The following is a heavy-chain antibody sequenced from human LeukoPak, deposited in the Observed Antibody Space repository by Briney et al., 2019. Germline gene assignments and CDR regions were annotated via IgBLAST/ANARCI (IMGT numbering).Heavy chain of an antibody. CDR2: ISSSGSTI. CDR3: ARGGYDFWSGYPLDY. Sequence: GGSLRLSCAASGFTFSSYEMNWVRQAPGKGLEWVSYISSSGSTIYYADSVKGRSTISRDNAKNSLYLQMNSLRAEDTAVYYCARGGYDFWSGYPLDYWGQGTLVTVSS. CDR1: GFTFSSYE. V-gene: IGHV3-48*03. J-gene: IGHJ4*02. D-gene: IGHD3-3*01.